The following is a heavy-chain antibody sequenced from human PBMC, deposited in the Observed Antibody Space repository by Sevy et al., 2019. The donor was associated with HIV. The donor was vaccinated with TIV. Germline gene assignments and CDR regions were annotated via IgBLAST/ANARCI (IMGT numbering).Heavy chain of an antibody. Sequence: GGSLRLSCAASGFTFSSYAMSWVRQAPGKGLEWVSAISGSGGSTYYADSVKGRFTISRDNSKNTLYLQINSLRAEDTAVYYCAKDYDYVWGSFDYWGQGTLVTVSS. V-gene: IGHV3-23*01. CDR3: AKDYDYVWGSFDY. CDR2: ISGSGGST. CDR1: GFTFSSYA. D-gene: IGHD3-16*01. J-gene: IGHJ4*02.